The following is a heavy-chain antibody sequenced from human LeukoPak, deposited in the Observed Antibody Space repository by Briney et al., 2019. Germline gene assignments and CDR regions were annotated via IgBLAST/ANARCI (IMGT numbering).Heavy chain of an antibody. CDR2: LNWNGGST. CDR1: GFTFDDNG. J-gene: IGHJ4*02. V-gene: IGHV3-20*04. CDR3: ATHSYYYGSGSYPHYLDY. D-gene: IGHD3-10*01. Sequence: GGSLRLSCAASGFTFDDNGMSWVRHAPGKGLEWVSGLNWNGGSTVYADSVKGRFTISRDNAKNSLYLQMNSLRVEDTALYYCATHSYYYGSGSYPHYLDYWGRGTLVTVSA.